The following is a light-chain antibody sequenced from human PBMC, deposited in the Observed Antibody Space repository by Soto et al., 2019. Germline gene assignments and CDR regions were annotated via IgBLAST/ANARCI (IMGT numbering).Light chain of an antibody. CDR3: QQYYSYPRT. CDR2: AAS. V-gene: IGKV1-8*01. J-gene: IGKJ1*01. CDR1: QGISSY. Sequence: IRMTQSPSSLSASTGDRVTITCRASQGISSYLSWYQQKPGKAPKLLIYAASTLQSGVPSRFSGSGSGTDFTLTISCLQSEDFATYYCQQYYSYPRTFGQGTKVEIK.